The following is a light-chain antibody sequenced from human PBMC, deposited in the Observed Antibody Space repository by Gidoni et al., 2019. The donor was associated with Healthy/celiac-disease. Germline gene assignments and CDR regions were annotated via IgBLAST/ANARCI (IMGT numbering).Light chain of an antibody. V-gene: IGKV3-15*01. J-gene: IGKJ4*01. Sequence: EIVMTQSPATLSVSPGERATLSCRASQSVSSNLAWYQQKPGQAPRLLIYGASTRATGIPARFSGSGSGTEFTLTISSLQYEDFAVYYCQQYNNWPMLTFXGXTKVEIK. CDR1: QSVSSN. CDR3: QQYNNWPMLT. CDR2: GAS.